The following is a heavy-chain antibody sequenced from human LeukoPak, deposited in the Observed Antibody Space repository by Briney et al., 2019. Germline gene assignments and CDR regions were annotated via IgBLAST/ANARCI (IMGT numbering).Heavy chain of an antibody. CDR2: LTSRTDGGTT. CDR1: GFTINNAW. D-gene: IGHD1-14*01. J-gene: IGHJ4*02. CDR3: TTVGNPAYFAS. Sequence: GGSLRLSCAASGFTINNAWMSWVRQGPGRGLEWVGRLTSRTDGGTTDYAAPVKGRFTFSRDDSKTTLYLQMNSLKTEDTAVYYCTTVGNPAYFASWGQGTLVTVSS. V-gene: IGHV3-15*01.